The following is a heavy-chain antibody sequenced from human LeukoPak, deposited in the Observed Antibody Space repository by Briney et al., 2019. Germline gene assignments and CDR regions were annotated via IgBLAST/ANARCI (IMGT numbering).Heavy chain of an antibody. D-gene: IGHD1-26*01. CDR3: ARAPREGFSGSYHDY. V-gene: IGHV3-53*05. CDR2: IYSDDST. Sequence: GGSLRLSCAASGFTVSSNHMAWVRQPPGKGLEWVSIIYSDDSTYYADSVKGRFTISRDISKNTLYLQMASLRGEDTAVYYCARAPREGFSGSYHDYWGQGTLVTVSS. CDR1: GFTVSSNH. J-gene: IGHJ4*02.